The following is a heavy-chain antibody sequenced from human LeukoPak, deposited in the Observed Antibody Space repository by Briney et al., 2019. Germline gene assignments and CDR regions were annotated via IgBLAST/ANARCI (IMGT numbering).Heavy chain of an antibody. CDR3: ASGELIAAAGHGVYFDY. D-gene: IGHD6-13*01. V-gene: IGHV7-4-1*02. CDR2: INTNTGNP. Sequence: ASVKVSCKASGYTFTSYAMNWLRQAPGQGLEWMGWINTNTGNPTYAQGFTGRFVFSLDTSVSTAYLQISSLKAEDTAVYYCASGELIAAAGHGVYFDYWGQGTLVTVSS. CDR1: GYTFTSYA. J-gene: IGHJ4*02.